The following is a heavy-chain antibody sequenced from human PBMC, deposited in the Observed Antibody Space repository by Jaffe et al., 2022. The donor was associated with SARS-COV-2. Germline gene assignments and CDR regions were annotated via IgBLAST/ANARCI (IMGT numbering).Heavy chain of an antibody. V-gene: IGHV1-3*01. J-gene: IGHJ6*02. CDR1: GYTFTSYA. CDR3: ARESIAARRNYYYGMDV. Sequence: QVQLVQSGAEVKKPGASVKVSCKASGYTFTSYAMHWVRQAPGQRLEWMGWINAGNGNTKYSQKFQGRVTITRDTSASTAYMELSSLRSEDTAVYYCARESIAARRNYYYGMDVWGQGTTVTVSS. D-gene: IGHD6-6*01. CDR2: INAGNGNT.